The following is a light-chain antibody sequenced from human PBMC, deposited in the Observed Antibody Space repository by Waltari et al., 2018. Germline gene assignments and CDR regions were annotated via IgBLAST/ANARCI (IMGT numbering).Light chain of an antibody. CDR2: DDS. V-gene: IGLV3-21*02. CDR1: NIGTKN. Sequence: SYVLTQPPSVSVAPGQTARITCGGDNIGTKNVHWYQQKPGQAPVLVVYDDSDRPSGIPERFSGSNSGKAATLRINRVEAGDEADYYCQVWDRSDQMIFGGGTKLTVL. J-gene: IGLJ2*01. CDR3: QVWDRSDQMI.